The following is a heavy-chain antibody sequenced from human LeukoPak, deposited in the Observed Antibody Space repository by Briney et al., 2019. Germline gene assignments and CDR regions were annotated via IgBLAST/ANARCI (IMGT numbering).Heavy chain of an antibody. D-gene: IGHD5-24*01. CDR2: IKQDGSEK. V-gene: IGHV3-7*03. Sequence: GGSLRLSCAASGFTFSSYWMSWVRQAPGKGLEWVANIKQDGSEKYYVDSVKGRFTISRDNAKNSLYLQMSSLRAEDTALYYCTRRAARWQFDLWGRGTLLTVSS. J-gene: IGHJ2*01. CDR1: GFTFSSYW. CDR3: TRRAARWQFDL.